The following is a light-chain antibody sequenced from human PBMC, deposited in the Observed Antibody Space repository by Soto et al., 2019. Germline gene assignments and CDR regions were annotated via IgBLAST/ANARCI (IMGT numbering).Light chain of an antibody. Sequence: DIQMTQFPSTLSASIGDRVTITCRASQSISTWLAWYQQKAGKAPKLLIYTASSLETGVPSRFSGSGSATEFPLRISSLQPDDFATYYCQHYNRYSPYTFGQGTRLEIK. CDR2: TAS. CDR1: QSISTW. CDR3: QHYNRYSPYT. V-gene: IGKV1-5*03. J-gene: IGKJ2*01.